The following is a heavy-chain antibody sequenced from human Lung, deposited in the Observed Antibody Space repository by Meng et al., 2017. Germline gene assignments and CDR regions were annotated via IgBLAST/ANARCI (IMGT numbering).Heavy chain of an antibody. D-gene: IGHD3-16*01. CDR1: GFSFSGYA. CDR3: TNDRLSE. CDR2: LSGGGFTT. J-gene: IGHJ1*01. V-gene: IGHV3-23*04. Sequence: VQLVGSGGGLVQPGGSLRLSCAASGFSFSGYAMSWVRHAPGKGLEWVSALSGGGFTTYYADSVKGRFAISRHNSKNTLYLQMNNLSGDDTAVYYCTNDRLSEWGQGTLVTVSS.